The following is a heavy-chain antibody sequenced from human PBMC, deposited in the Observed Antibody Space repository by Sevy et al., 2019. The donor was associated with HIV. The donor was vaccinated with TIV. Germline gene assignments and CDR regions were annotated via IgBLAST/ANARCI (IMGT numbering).Heavy chain of an antibody. Sequence: GGSLRLSCTASGFSLSNYGMAWVRQAPGKGLEWVSSVSPTSLSTYYAESVKGRFTISRDNSKNTLYLQMNSLRAEDTAIYYCAKLHSRMIPGNGALDYWGRGALVTVSS. CDR2: VSPTSLST. V-gene: IGHV3-23*01. D-gene: IGHD3-16*01. CDR3: AKLHSRMIPGNGALDY. J-gene: IGHJ4*01. CDR1: GFSLSNYG.